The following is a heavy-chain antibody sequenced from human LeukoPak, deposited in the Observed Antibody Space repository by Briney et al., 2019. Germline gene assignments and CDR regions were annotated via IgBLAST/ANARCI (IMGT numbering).Heavy chain of an antibody. CDR2: MFYNGAT. CDR3: AREARFALPVVGSGDY. J-gene: IGHJ4*02. V-gene: IGHV4-39*07. Sequence: SDTRSRTWSVTGGSSNSIDYYWGWIRQPPGKGLEWIGTMFYNGATKSNPSLSSRVTMSIDTSKNQFSLKLRSVTAADTAVYYCAREARFALPVVGSGDYWGQGTLVTVSS. CDR1: GGSSNSIDYY. D-gene: IGHD6-19*01.